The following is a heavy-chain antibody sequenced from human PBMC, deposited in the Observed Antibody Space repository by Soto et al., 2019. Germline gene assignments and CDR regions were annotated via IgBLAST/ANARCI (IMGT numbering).Heavy chain of an antibody. CDR2: IYYSGST. V-gene: IGHV4-59*01. CDR3: ARALRDYDFWSGYYGNYYYGMDV. J-gene: IGHJ6*02. D-gene: IGHD3-3*01. CDR1: GGSISSYY. Sequence: PSETLSLICTVSGGSISSYYWSWIRQPPGKGLEWIGYIYYSGSTNYNPSLKSRVTISVDTSKNQFSLKLSSVTAADTAVYYCARALRDYDFWSGYYGNYYYGMDVWGQGTTVTVSS.